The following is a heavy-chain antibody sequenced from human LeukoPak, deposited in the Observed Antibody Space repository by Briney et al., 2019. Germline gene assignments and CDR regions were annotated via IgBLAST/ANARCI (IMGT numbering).Heavy chain of an antibody. Sequence: GGSLRLSCAASGINVSSNYMTWIRRAPGKGLEWVSLIYGGDAAYYPESVRGRFMIPRDNLKNTLFLQMNSLRVEDTAVYYCVTSTGQQFIPYDYWGQGTHVTVSS. V-gene: IGHV3-66*02. CDR2: IYGGDAA. CDR3: VTSTGQQFIPYDY. D-gene: IGHD6-13*01. J-gene: IGHJ4*02. CDR1: GINVSSNY.